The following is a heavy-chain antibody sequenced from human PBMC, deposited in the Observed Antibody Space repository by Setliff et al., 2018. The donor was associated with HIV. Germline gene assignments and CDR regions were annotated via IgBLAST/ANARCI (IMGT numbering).Heavy chain of an antibody. CDR2: ISGSGDST. J-gene: IGHJ5*02. Sequence: GGSLRLSCVASGLTFNRYWMSWVRQVPGKGLEWVAGISGSGDSTYYAESVKGRFIISRDNSKDTLSLQLNNVRAEDTAVYFCAKDYTATFWEYNWYDVWGQGTLVTVSS. CDR3: AKDYTATFWEYNWYDV. D-gene: IGHD3-3*01. CDR1: GLTFNRYW. V-gene: IGHV3-23*01.